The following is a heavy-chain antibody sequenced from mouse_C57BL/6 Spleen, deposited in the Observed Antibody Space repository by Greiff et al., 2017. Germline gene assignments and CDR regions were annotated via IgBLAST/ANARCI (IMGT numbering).Heavy chain of an antibody. V-gene: IGHV1-50*01. J-gene: IGHJ2*01. CDR1: GYTFTSYW. D-gene: IGHD2-1*01. CDR3: ARYGNYLLDY. CDR2: IDPSDSYT. Sequence: QVQLQQPGAELVKPGASVKLSCKASGYTFTSYWMQWVKQRPGQGLEWIGEIDPSDSYTNYNQKFKGKATLTVDTSSSTAYMQLSSLTSEDSAVYYVARYGNYLLDYWGQGTTLTVSS.